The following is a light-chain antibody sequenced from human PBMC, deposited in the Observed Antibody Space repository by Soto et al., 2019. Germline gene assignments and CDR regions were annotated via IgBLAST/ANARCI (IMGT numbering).Light chain of an antibody. V-gene: IGKV1-39*01. J-gene: IGKJ1*01. CDR2: AAF. CDR3: QQSFAIPRT. CDR1: QSISSY. Sequence: DIQMTQSPSSLSASVGDRVTITCRASQSISSYLSCYQQRPGKAPKLLIYAAFNLEAGVPSRFSGSKTGTEFNFTISSLQADDFATYYCQQSFAIPRTFGQGTKL.